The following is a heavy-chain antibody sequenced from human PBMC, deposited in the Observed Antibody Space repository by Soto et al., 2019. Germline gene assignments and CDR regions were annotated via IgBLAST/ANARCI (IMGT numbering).Heavy chain of an antibody. V-gene: IGHV3-74*01. CDR1: GFTFSSYW. Sequence: PGGSLRLSCAASGFTFSSYWMHWVRQAPGKGLVWVSRINSDGSSTSYADSVKGRFTISRDNAKNTLYLQMNSLRAEDTAVYYCARDVELLWFGELSYYGMDVWGQGTTVTVS. D-gene: IGHD3-10*01. CDR3: ARDVELLWFGELSYYGMDV. CDR2: INSDGSST. J-gene: IGHJ6*02.